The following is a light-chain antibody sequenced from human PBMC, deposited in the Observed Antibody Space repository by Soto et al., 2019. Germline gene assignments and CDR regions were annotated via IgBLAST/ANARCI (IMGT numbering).Light chain of an antibody. CDR2: AAS. CDR1: QSIGSY. Sequence: EIQMTQSPSSLSASVGDRVTITCRASQSIGSYLHWYQKKPEKAPKLLIYAASSLQSGVPSRFNGSGSGTDFTLTISSLQPEDFANNCCQPSYITLRMFRQATKVQI. CDR3: QPSYITLRM. V-gene: IGKV1-39*01. J-gene: IGKJ1*01.